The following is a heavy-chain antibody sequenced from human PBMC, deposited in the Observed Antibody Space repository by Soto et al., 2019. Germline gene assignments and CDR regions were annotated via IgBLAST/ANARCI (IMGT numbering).Heavy chain of an antibody. CDR3: ASETGTTDHYGMDV. Sequence: SWIRQAPGKGLKWIGRIDPSDSYTNYSPSFQGHVTISADKSISTAYLQWSSLKASDNAMYYCASETGTTDHYGMDVWGQGTTVTVSS. D-gene: IGHD1-7*01. J-gene: IGHJ6*02. V-gene: IGHV5-10-1*01. CDR2: IDPSDSYT.